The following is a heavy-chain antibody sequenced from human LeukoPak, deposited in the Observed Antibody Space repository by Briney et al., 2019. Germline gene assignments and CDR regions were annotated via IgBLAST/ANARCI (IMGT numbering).Heavy chain of an antibody. V-gene: IGHV4-59*01. Sequence: PSETLSLTCTVSGGSISSYYWSWVRQPPGKGLEWIGYIYYTGSTDYNPSLKSRVGISVDTSKNQFSLKLSSVTAADTAVYYCARGSKAAPGTFDYWGQGTLVTVSS. CDR1: GGSISSYY. D-gene: IGHD6-13*01. J-gene: IGHJ4*02. CDR3: ARGSKAAPGTFDY. CDR2: IYYTGST.